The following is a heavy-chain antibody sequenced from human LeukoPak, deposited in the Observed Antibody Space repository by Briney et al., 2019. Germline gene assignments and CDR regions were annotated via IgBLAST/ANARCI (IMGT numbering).Heavy chain of an antibody. J-gene: IGHJ6*02. CDR2: MNPNSGNT. CDR3: ARVPIAAAGTDYYYGMDV. Sequence: GASVKVSCKASGYTFTSYDINWVRQATGQGLEWMGWMNPNSGNTGYAQEFQGRVTMTRNTSISTAYMELSSLRSEDTAVYYCARVPIAAAGTDYYYGMDVWGQGTTVTVSS. D-gene: IGHD6-13*01. CDR1: GYTFTSYD. V-gene: IGHV1-8*01.